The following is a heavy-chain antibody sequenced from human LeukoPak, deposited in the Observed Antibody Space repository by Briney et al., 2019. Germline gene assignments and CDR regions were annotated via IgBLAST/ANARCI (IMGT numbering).Heavy chain of an antibody. D-gene: IGHD5-12*01. CDR3: TRHLSSGYGIYYFDY. V-gene: IGHV4-59*08. Sequence: SETLSLTCTVSGGSISTYYWSWIRQPPGKGLEWMGYIYNSGITYYNPSLESRVTISVDTSKNQFSLKLSSVTAADTAVYYCTRHLSSGYGIYYFDYWGQGTLLTVSS. J-gene: IGHJ4*02. CDR2: IYNSGIT. CDR1: GGSISTYY.